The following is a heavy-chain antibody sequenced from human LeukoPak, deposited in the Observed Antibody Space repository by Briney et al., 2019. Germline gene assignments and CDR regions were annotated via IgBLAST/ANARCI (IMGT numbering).Heavy chain of an antibody. V-gene: IGHV4-61*02. CDR3: ARGWGSGSYRGDAFDI. CDR1: GGSISSGSYY. Sequence: SQTLSLTCTISGGSISSGSYYWSWIRQPAGKGLEWIGRIYTSGSTNYNPSLKSRVTISVDTSKNQFSLKLSSVTAADTAVYYCARGWGSGSYRGDAFDIWGQGTMVTVSS. CDR2: IYTSGST. J-gene: IGHJ3*02. D-gene: IGHD3-10*01.